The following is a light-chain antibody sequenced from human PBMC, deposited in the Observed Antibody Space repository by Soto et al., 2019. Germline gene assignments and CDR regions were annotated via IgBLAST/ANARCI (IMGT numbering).Light chain of an antibody. CDR3: SSYTSSSTPNWV. CDR1: SSDVGGYNY. Sequence: QSALTQPASVSGSPGQSITISCTGTSSDVGGYNYVSCYQQHPGKAPKLMIYEVSNRPSGVSNRFSGSKSGNTASLTISGLQAEDEADYYCSSYTSSSTPNWVFGGGTKRTVL. V-gene: IGLV2-14*01. J-gene: IGLJ3*02. CDR2: EVS.